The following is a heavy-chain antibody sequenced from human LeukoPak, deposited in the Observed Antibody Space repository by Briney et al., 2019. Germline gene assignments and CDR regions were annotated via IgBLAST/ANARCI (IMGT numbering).Heavy chain of an antibody. CDR2: IIPILGIA. CDR3: ARYWLPLAYDAFDI. CDR1: GGTFSSYA. Sequence: ASAKVSCKASGGTFSSYAMSWVRQAPGQGLEWMRRIIPILGIANYAQKFQGRVTITADKSTSTAYMELSSLRSEDTAVYYCARYWLPLAYDAFDIWGQGTMVTVSS. D-gene: IGHD2-8*02. J-gene: IGHJ3*02. V-gene: IGHV1-69*04.